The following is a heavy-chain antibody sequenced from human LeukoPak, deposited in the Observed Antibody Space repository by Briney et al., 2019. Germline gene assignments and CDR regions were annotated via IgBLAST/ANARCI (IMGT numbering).Heavy chain of an antibody. J-gene: IGHJ6*03. D-gene: IGHD4/OR15-4a*01. Sequence: ASVKVSCKASGYTFTSYDINWVRQATGQGLEWMGWMNPNSGNTGYAQKFQGRVTMTRNTSISTAYMELSSLRSEDTAVYYCARGAKDDYYYYYMDVWGKGTTVTVSS. CDR2: MNPNSGNT. V-gene: IGHV1-8*01. CDR3: ARGAKDDYYYYYMDV. CDR1: GYTFTSYD.